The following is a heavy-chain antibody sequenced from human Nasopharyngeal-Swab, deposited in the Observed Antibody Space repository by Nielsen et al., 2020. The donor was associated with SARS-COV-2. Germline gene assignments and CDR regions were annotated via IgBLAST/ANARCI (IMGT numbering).Heavy chain of an antibody. CDR3: ATVMGEDFDY. CDR2: IYSGGST. V-gene: IGHV3-53*04. D-gene: IGHD2-21*01. Sequence: GGSLRLSCAASGFTVSSNYMSWVRQAPGKGLEWVSVIYSGGSTYYADSVKGRSTISRHNSKNTLYLQMNSLRAEDTAVYYCATVMGEDFDYWGQGTLVTVSS. J-gene: IGHJ4*02. CDR1: GFTVSSNY.